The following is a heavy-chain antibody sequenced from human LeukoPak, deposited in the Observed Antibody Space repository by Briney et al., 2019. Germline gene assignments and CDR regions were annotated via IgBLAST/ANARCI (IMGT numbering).Heavy chain of an antibody. CDR2: INPHNGDT. Sequence: VSVKVSCKASVYTFIGYYLHWVRQAPGQGLEWMGWINPHNGDTNYAQKFQGRVTMTRDTSITTAYMELSRLKSDDTAVYYCATVGDIVVGGGPYYFDYWGQGTLVTVSS. J-gene: IGHJ4*02. CDR1: VYTFIGYY. D-gene: IGHD2-15*01. CDR3: ATVGDIVVGGGPYYFDY. V-gene: IGHV1-2*02.